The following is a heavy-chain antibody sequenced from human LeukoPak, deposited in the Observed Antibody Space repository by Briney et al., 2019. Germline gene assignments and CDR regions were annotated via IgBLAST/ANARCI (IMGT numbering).Heavy chain of an antibody. J-gene: IGHJ4*02. V-gene: IGHV4-39*07. CDR1: GGSISSSSYY. Sequence: SETLSLTCTVSGGSISSSSYYWGWIRQPPGKGLEWIGSIYYSGSTYYNPSLKSRVTISVDTSKNQFSLKLSSVTAADTAVYYCARAIIAAAGRGVLDYWGQGTLVTVSS. CDR3: ARAIIAAAGRGVLDY. CDR2: IYYSGST. D-gene: IGHD6-13*01.